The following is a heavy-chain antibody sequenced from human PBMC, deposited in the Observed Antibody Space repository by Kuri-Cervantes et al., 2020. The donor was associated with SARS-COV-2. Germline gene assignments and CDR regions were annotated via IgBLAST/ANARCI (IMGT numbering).Heavy chain of an antibody. V-gene: IGHV4-4*07. CDR3: AGGYTGWISN. CDR2: IYISGST. Sequence: GSLRLSCTVSGDSISSYYWSWIRQPAGKGLEWIGRIYISGSTNYNPSLESRVTMSIDTSRNQFSLRLSSVTAADTAVYYCAGGYTGWISNWGQGTLLTVSS. CDR1: GDSISSYY. J-gene: IGHJ4*02. D-gene: IGHD2-2*03.